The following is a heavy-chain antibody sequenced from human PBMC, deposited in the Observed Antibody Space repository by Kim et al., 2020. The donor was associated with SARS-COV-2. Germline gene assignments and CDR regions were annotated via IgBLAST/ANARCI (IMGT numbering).Heavy chain of an antibody. CDR3: ASWTTVYYGMDV. CDR2: IWYDGSNK. J-gene: IGHJ6*02. V-gene: IGHV3-33*01. CDR1: GFTFSSYG. Sequence: GGSLRLSCAASGFTFSSYGMHWVRQAPGKGLEWVAVIWYDGSNKYYADSVKGRFTISRDNSKNTLYLQMNSLRAEDTAVYYCASWTTVYYGMDVWGQGTTVTVSS. D-gene: IGHD4-4*01.